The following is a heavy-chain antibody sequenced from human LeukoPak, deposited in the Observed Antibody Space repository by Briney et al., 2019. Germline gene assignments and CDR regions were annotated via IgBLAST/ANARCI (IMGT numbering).Heavy chain of an antibody. Sequence: PSETLSLTCAVSGYSIRSGYYWAWIRQPPGKGLEWIGSLHHTRSTYYNPSLKSRVTMSGDRSNNKFSLNLNSVTAADTAAYYCARDRESSPWELLLDYWGQGIVVTVSS. V-gene: IGHV4-38-2*02. J-gene: IGHJ4*02. CDR3: ARDRESSPWELLLDY. CDR1: GYSIRSGYY. D-gene: IGHD1-26*01. CDR2: LHHTRST.